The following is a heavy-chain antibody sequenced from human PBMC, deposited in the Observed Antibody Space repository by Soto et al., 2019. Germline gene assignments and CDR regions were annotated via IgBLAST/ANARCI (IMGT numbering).Heavy chain of an antibody. CDR1: GFPFSSYG. V-gene: IGHV3-33*01. CDR3: ATDYGDSLQQYFDY. D-gene: IGHD4-17*01. CDR2: IWYDGSNK. Sequence: GGSLRLSCAASGFPFSSYGMHWVRQAPGKGLEWVAVIWYDGSNKYYADSVKGRFTISRDNSKNTLYLQMNSLRAEDTAVYYCATDYGDSLQQYFDYWGQGTLVTVSS. J-gene: IGHJ4*02.